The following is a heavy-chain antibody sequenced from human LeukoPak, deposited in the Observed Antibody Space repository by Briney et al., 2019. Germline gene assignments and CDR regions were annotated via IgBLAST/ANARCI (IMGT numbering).Heavy chain of an antibody. CDR2: IYYSGST. V-gene: IGHV4-31*03. D-gene: IGHD4-17*01. CDR1: GGSISSGGYY. Sequence: SQTLSLTCTVSGGSISSGGYYWSWIRQHPGKGLEWIGYIYYSGSTYYNPSLKSRVTISVDTSKNQFSLKLGSVTAADTAVYYCARDQEYGDDYVPWGQGTTVTVSS. CDR3: ARDQEYGDDYVP. J-gene: IGHJ6*02.